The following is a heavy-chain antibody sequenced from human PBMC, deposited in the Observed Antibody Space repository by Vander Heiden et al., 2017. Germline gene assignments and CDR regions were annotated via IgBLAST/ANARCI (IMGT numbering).Heavy chain of an antibody. D-gene: IGHD6-19*01. CDR2: IRWNSGSI. CDR1: GFTFDDYA. Sequence: EVQLVESGGGLVQPGRSLRLSCAASGFTFDDYAMHWVRQAPGKGLEWVSGIRWNSGSIGYADSVKGRFTISRDNAKNSLYLQMNSLRAEDTALYYCAKDISRIAVAGLNWFDPWGQGTLVTVSS. J-gene: IGHJ5*02. CDR3: AKDISRIAVAGLNWFDP. V-gene: IGHV3-9*01.